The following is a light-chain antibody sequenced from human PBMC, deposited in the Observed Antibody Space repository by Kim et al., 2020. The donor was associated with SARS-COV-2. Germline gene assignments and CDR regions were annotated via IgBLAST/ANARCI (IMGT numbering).Light chain of an antibody. CDR2: GAS. CDR1: QSVSSTY. Sequence: SPGESATLACRASQSVSSTYFSWYQQKPGQPPRLLIYGASDRAAGVPDRFSGSGSGTDFTLAISRLEPEDFAVYFCHQHGPSPWTFGQGTKVDIK. V-gene: IGKV3-20*01. J-gene: IGKJ1*01. CDR3: HQHGPSPWT.